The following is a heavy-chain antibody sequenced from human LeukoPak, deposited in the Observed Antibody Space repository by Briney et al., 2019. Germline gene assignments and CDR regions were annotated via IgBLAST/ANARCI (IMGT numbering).Heavy chain of an antibody. D-gene: IGHD3-22*01. V-gene: IGHV3-23*01. CDR2: ISGGGGST. Sequence: GASLRLSCAASGFTFSSYAMSWVRQAPGKGLEWVSAISGGGGSTYYADSVKGRFTISRDNSKNTLYLQMNSLRAGDTAVYYCAKAPVSYDSSGYYFDYWGQGTLVTVSS. CDR1: GFTFSSYA. CDR3: AKAPVSYDSSGYYFDY. J-gene: IGHJ4*02.